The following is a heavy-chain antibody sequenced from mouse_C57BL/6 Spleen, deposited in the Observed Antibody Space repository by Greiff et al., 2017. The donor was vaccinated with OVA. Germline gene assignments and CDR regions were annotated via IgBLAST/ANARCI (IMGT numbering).Heavy chain of an antibody. CDR3: ARTTMVTKRYYFDY. J-gene: IGHJ2*01. Sequence: QVQLQQPGTELVKPGASVKLSCKASGYTFTSYWMHWVKQRPGQGLEWIGNINPSNGGTNYNEKFKIKATLTVDKSTSTAYMQLSSLTSEDSAVYYGARTTMVTKRYYFDYWGQGTTLTVSS. V-gene: IGHV1-53*01. CDR1: GYTFTSYW. D-gene: IGHD2-2*01. CDR2: INPSNGGT.